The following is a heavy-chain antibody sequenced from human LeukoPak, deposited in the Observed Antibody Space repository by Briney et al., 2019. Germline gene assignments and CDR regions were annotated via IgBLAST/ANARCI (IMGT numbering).Heavy chain of an antibody. Sequence: SVKVSCKASGGTFSSYAISWVRQAPGQGLEWMGGIIPSFGTANYAQKFQDRLTITADVSTSTAFMELSSLRSEDTAVYYCARDPGYNDRSGYYHMYYFDNWGQGTLVTVSS. CDR1: GGTFSSYA. D-gene: IGHD3-22*01. CDR2: IIPSFGTA. J-gene: IGHJ4*02. V-gene: IGHV1-69*13. CDR3: ARDPGYNDRSGYYHMYYFDN.